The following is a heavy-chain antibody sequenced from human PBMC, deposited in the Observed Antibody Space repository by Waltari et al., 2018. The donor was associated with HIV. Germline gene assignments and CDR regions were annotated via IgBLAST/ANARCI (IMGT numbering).Heavy chain of an antibody. V-gene: IGHV4-39*01. CDR1: GGSISSSSYY. J-gene: IGHJ4*02. CDR2: SYYSGST. CDR3: ARRQGGWSKGRYYFDY. D-gene: IGHD6-19*01. Sequence: QLQLQESGPGLVKPSETLSLTCTVSGGSISSSSYYWGWIRQPPGKGLEWIGSSYYSGSTYYNPSLKSRVTISVDTSKNQFSLKLSSVTAADTAVYYCARRQGGWSKGRYYFDYWGQGTLVTVSS.